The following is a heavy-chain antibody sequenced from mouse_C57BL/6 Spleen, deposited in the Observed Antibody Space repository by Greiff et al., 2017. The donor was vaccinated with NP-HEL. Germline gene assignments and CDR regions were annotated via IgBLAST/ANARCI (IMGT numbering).Heavy chain of an antibody. D-gene: IGHD1-1*01. V-gene: IGHV5-17*01. CDR1: GFTFSDYG. J-gene: IGHJ4*01. Sequence: EVKLQESGGGLVKPGGSLKLSCAASGFTFSDYGMHWVRQAPEKGLEWVAYISSGSSTIYYADTVQGRFTISRDNAKNTLFLQMTSLRSEDTAMYYCARSLYYYGSSYGYAMDYWGQGTSVTVSS. CDR3: ARSLYYYGSSYGYAMDY. CDR2: ISSGSSTI.